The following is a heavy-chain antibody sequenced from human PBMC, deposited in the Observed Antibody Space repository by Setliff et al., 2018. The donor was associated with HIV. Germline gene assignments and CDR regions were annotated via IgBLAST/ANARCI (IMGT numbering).Heavy chain of an antibody. V-gene: IGHV4-34*01. J-gene: IGHJ4*02. CDR3: AIAPLESMMTTANYFDS. Sequence: SETLSLTCAVSGGSFSGGFWTWIRQAPGKGLEWIGEIHHTGRTDYNPSLKGRVTISVDTSKSQFTLRLHSVTAADTAVYYCAIAPLESMMTTANYFDSWGQGTLVTVSS. CDR1: GGSFSGGF. CDR2: IHHTGRT. D-gene: IGHD4-17*01.